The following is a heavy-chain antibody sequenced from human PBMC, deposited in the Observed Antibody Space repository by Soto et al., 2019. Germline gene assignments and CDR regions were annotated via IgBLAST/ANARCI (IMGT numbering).Heavy chain of an antibody. J-gene: IGHJ6*02. D-gene: IGHD1-26*01. Sequence: PGGSLRLSCAVSGFSLSNYWMHWVRQDPEKGLVWVSRINSDGRGTSYADSVKGRFTISRANAKNTLYMHMESLRAEDTAFYYCARGGRYRENYYFGMDVWGQGTTVTVSS. CDR2: INSDGRGT. CDR1: GFSLSNYW. V-gene: IGHV3-74*01. CDR3: ARGGRYRENYYFGMDV.